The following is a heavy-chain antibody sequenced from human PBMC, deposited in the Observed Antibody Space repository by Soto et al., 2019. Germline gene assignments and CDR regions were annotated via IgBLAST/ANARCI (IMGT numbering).Heavy chain of an antibody. CDR2: FCGGGGST. V-gene: IGHV3-23*01. CDR1: RFTLIRHA. D-gene: IGHD3-3*01. J-gene: IGHJ6*03. CDR3: ANREDYDFWSGYFKGYMYYYYMDV. Sequence: PGGALRLSCAPSRFTLIRHAMSRVRPGPRQGLGWVSAFCGGGGSTYYADSVKGRFTISRDNSKNTLYLQMNSLRAEDTAVYYCANREDYDFWSGYFKGYMYYYYMDVWGKGTTVTVSS.